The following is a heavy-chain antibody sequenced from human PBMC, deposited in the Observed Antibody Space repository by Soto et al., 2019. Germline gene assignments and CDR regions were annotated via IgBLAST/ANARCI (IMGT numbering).Heavy chain of an antibody. J-gene: IGHJ6*02. CDR1: GFTFSSYA. CDR3: ARTYYDFWSGYFALPAHYGMDV. V-gene: IGHV3-23*01. Sequence: GGSLRLSCAASGFTFSSYAMSWVRQAPGKGLEWVSAISGSGGSTYYADSVKGRFTISRDNSKNTLYLQMNSLRAEDTAVYYCARTYYDFWSGYFALPAHYGMDVWGQGTTVTVSS. D-gene: IGHD3-3*01. CDR2: ISGSGGST.